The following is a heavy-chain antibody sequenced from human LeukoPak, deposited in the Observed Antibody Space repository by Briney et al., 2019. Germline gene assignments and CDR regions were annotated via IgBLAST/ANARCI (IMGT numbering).Heavy chain of an antibody. J-gene: IGHJ4*02. D-gene: IGHD6-13*01. CDR3: ARSDSSSWYSLHDY. CDR2: MNQDGSEI. V-gene: IGHV3-7*01. CDR1: GFTFSSYW. Sequence: SGGSLRLSCAASGFTFSSYWMSWVRQAPGKGLEWVANMNQDGSEIYHVDSVKDRFTISRDNAKKSLYLQMNSLRAEDTAVYYCARSDSSSWYSLHDYWGQGILVTVSS.